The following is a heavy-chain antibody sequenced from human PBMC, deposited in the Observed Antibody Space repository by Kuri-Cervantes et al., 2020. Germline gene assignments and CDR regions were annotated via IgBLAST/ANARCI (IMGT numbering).Heavy chain of an antibody. V-gene: IGHV3-9*01. CDR3: ASDYGFRRYYFDY. Sequence: SLKISCAASGFTFDDYAMHWVRQAPGKGLEWVSGISWNSGSIGYADSVKGRFTISRDNSKNTLYLQMNSLRAEDTALYYCASDYGFRRYYFDYWGQGILVTVSS. J-gene: IGHJ4*02. D-gene: IGHD3-10*01. CDR1: GFTFDDYA. CDR2: ISWNSGSI.